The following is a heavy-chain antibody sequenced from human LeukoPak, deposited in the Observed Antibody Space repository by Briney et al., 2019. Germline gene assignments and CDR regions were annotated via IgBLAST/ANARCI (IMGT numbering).Heavy chain of an antibody. CDR2: ISTYNGNT. Sequence: ASVKVSCKASGGTFSSYAISWVRQAPGQGLEWMGWISTYNGNTNYAQKLQGRVSMTTDTSTSTAYMELRSLRSDDTAVYYCARSYNWNANFDYWGQGTLVTVSS. J-gene: IGHJ4*02. CDR1: GGTFSSYA. V-gene: IGHV1-18*01. CDR3: ARSYNWNANFDY. D-gene: IGHD1-20*01.